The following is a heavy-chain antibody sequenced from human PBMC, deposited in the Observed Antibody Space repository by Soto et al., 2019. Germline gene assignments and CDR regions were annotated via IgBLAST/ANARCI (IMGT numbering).Heavy chain of an antibody. D-gene: IGHD3-10*01. CDR1: VLPYSSYN. V-gene: IGHV3-48*01. CDR3: ARGSYGSGRYPH. Sequence: GGSLSLSCAASVLPYSSYNMNCVRQAPWNALEWISYISSSTSTIYYADSVKGRFTISRDNAKNSLYPQMNSLRAEDAALYYSARGSYGSGRYPHWGQGTLVTVSS. CDR2: ISSSTSTI. J-gene: IGHJ4*02.